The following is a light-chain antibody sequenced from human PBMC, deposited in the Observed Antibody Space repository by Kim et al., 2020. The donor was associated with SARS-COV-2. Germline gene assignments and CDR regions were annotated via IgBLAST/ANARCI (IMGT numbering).Light chain of an antibody. CDR3: QVWDRSSDHRV. V-gene: IGLV3-21*04. Sequence: APGKTARISWGGNNIGSKSVHWYQQKPGQAPVLVIYYDSDRPSGIPERFPGSNSGNTATLTISRVEAGDEADYYCQVWDRSSDHRVFGGGTKLTVL. J-gene: IGLJ3*02. CDR2: YDS. CDR1: NIGSKS.